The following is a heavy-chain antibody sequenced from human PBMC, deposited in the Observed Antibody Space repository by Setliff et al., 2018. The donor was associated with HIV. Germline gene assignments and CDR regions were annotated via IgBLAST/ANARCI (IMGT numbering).Heavy chain of an antibody. Sequence: PSETLSLTCTVSGGSISSGSHYWSWIRQPAGKGLEWIGRSNYRGNTYYNPSLKSRAAISVDTSKNQISLKLSSVTAADTAVYYCASLDGSESPYIYYYYMDVWGEGTAVTVSS. CDR1: GGSISSGSHY. D-gene: IGHD3-10*01. CDR2: SNYRGNT. J-gene: IGHJ6*03. CDR3: ASLDGSESPYIYYYYMDV. V-gene: IGHV4-39*01.